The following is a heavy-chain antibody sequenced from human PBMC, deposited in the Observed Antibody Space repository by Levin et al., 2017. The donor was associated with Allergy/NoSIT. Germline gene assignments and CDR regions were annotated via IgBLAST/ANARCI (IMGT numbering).Heavy chain of an antibody. D-gene: IGHD6-19*01. J-gene: IGHJ4*02. CDR2: ISAYNGNT. V-gene: IGHV1-18*01. Sequence: ASVKVSCKASGYTFTSYGISWVRQAPGQGLEWMGWISAYNGNTNYAQKLQGRVTMTTDTSTSTAYMELRSLRSDDTAVYYLERLTRPVSSGWYYPVDYWGQGTLVTVSS. CDR1: GYTFTSYG. CDR3: ERLTRPVSSGWYYPVDY.